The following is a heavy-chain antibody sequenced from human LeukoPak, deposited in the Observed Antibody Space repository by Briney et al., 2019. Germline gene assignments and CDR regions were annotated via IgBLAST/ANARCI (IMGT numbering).Heavy chain of an antibody. J-gene: IGHJ4*02. CDR2: INPNSGGT. V-gene: IGHV1-2*02. Sequence: ASVKVSCKASGYTFTGYYMHWARQAPGQGLEWMGWINPNSGGTNYAQKFQGRVTMTRDTSISTAYMELSRLRSDDTAVYYCANLNWNYPTYFDYWGQGTLVTVSS. CDR3: ANLNWNYPTYFDY. D-gene: IGHD1-7*01. CDR1: GYTFTGYY.